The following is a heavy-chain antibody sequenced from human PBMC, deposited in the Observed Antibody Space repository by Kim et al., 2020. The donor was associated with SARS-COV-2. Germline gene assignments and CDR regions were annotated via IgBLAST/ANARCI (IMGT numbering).Heavy chain of an antibody. Sequence: SETLSLTCAVYGGSFSGYYWSWIRQPPGKGLEWIGEINHSGSTNYNPSLKSRVTISVDTSKNQFSLKLSSVTAADTAVYYCARGQSRLGSPNDYWGQGTLVTVSS. V-gene: IGHV4-34*01. CDR3: ARGQSRLGSPNDY. J-gene: IGHJ4*02. CDR1: GGSFSGYY. CDR2: INHSGST. D-gene: IGHD6-6*01.